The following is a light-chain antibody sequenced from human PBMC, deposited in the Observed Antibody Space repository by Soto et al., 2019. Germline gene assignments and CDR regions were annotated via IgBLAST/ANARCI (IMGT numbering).Light chain of an antibody. V-gene: IGLV6-57*04. CDR3: QSYDSSNRV. Sequence: NFMRTQPHSVSESPGKPVTISCTRRSGCIASNYVQWYHQLPSSAPTIVIYEDNQSPSGVPDRFSGSIDRSSNSASLTISGLKTEDEGDFSCQSYDSSNRVFGGVTKLTVL. CDR1: SGCIASNY. J-gene: IGLJ3*02. CDR2: EDN.